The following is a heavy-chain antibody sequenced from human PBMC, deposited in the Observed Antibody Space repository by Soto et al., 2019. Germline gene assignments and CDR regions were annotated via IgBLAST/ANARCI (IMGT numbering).Heavy chain of an antibody. Sequence: QVQLQESGPGLVKPSQTLSLTCTVSGGSISSGGYYWSWIRQHPGKGLEWIGYIYYSGSTYYKPSLKSRVTISVDTSKNQFSLKLSSVTAADTAVYYCARVFPSTSFYTYYYYGMDVWGQGTTVTVSS. CDR2: IYYSGST. J-gene: IGHJ6*02. CDR1: GGSISSGGYY. CDR3: ARVFPSTSFYTYYYYGMDV. V-gene: IGHV4-31*03. D-gene: IGHD2-2*01.